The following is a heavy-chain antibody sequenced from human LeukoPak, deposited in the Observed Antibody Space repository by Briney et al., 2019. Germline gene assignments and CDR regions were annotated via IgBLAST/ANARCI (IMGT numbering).Heavy chain of an antibody. D-gene: IGHD5-24*01. Sequence: PGRSLRLSCAASGFTFSSYWMHWVRQVPGKGLVWVARINPGGSSITYADSVKGRFTISRDNSKNTLYLQINSLRAEDTAVYYCAKGQRWLQLVDYWGQGTLVTASS. CDR1: GFTFSSYW. V-gene: IGHV3-74*01. CDR3: AKGQRWLQLVDY. J-gene: IGHJ4*02. CDR2: INPGGSSI.